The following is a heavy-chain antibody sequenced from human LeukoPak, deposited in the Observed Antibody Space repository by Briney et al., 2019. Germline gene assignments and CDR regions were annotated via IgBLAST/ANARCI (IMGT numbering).Heavy chain of an antibody. CDR1: GYSFPSYW. CDR3: VRQPPGVYDTTQNWFDP. V-gene: IGHV5-10-1*01. J-gene: IGHJ5*02. CDR2: IAPSDSYT. D-gene: IGHD3-22*01. Sequence: KNGESLKVSCKVSGYSFPSYWITWVRQVPGKGLEWMGRIAPSDSYTNYNPSFEGHVTMSVEKSITTVYPQWSSLKASDTAMYYCVRQPPGVYDTTQNWFDPWGQGTLVTVSS.